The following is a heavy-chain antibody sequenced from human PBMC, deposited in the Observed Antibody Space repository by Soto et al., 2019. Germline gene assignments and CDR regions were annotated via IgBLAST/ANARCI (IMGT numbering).Heavy chain of an antibody. CDR3: ARGGIAAAAPPDS. CDR2: IYYSGST. CDR1: GGSISSGGSY. Sequence: QVQLQESGPGLVKPSQTLSLTCTVSGGSISSGGSYWSWIRQHPGKGMEWIGYIYYSGSTYYNPSLQRRVTISVDTSKNQFSLKLSSVPAADTAVYYCARGGIAAAAPPDSWGQGALVTVSS. V-gene: IGHV4-31*03. D-gene: IGHD6-13*01. J-gene: IGHJ5*01.